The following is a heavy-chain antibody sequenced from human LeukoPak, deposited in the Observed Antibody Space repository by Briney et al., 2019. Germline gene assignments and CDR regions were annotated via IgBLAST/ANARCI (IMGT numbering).Heavy chain of an antibody. J-gene: IGHJ4*02. V-gene: IGHV5-51*01. D-gene: IGHD2-15*01. Sequence: GESLKISCKGSGYSFTSYWIGWVRQMRGKGLEWMGIIYPGDSDTRYSPSFQGQVTISADKSISTAYLQWSSLKASDTAMYYCARHRPDCSGGSCYSGPFDYRGQGTLVTVSS. CDR2: IYPGDSDT. CDR1: GYSFTSYW. CDR3: ARHRPDCSGGSCYSGPFDY.